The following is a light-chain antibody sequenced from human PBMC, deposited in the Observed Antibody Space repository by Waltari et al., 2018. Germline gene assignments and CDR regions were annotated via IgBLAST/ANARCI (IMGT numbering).Light chain of an antibody. V-gene: IGLV2-23*02. CDR3: CSYAGGATWV. J-gene: IGLJ3*02. CDR2: EVT. CDR1: SDDVGSYNF. Sequence: QSALTQPASVSGSAGQSITISCTGTSDDVGSYNFVSWYQQNPGKAPSLLVSEVTKRPAGVSSRFSGSKSGITASLTISGLQTEDEADYYCCSYAGGATWVFGGGTKLTVL.